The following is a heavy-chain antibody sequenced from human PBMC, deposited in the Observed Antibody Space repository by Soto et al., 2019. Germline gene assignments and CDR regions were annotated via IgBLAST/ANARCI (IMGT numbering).Heavy chain of an antibody. J-gene: IGHJ4*02. CDR1: GFTVSSNY. V-gene: IGHV3-66*01. CDR3: ARDWDYYDSSGYPGY. D-gene: IGHD3-22*01. CDR2: IYSGGST. Sequence: GGSLRLSCAASGFTVSSNYMSWVRQAPGKGLEWVSVIYSGGSTYYADSVKGRFTISRDNSKNTLYLQMNSLRAEDTAVYYCARDWDYYDSSGYPGYWGQGTLVTVSS.